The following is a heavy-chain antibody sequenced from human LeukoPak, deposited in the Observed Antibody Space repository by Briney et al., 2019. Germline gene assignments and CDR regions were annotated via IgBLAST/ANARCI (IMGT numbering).Heavy chain of an antibody. CDR1: GFTFSSYA. CDR3: ARVYSSGRDY. CDR2: ISYDGSNK. V-gene: IGHV3-30-3*01. Sequence: GGSLRLSCAASGFTFSSYAMHWVRQAPGKGLEWVAVISYDGSNKYYADSVKGRFTISRDNSKNTLYLQMNSLRAEDTAVYYCARVYSSGRDYWGQGTLVTVSS. J-gene: IGHJ4*02. D-gene: IGHD6-19*01.